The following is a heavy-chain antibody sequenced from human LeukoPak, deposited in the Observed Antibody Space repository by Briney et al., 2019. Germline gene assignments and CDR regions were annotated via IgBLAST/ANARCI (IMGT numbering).Heavy chain of an antibody. J-gene: IGHJ3*02. Sequence: GGSLRLSCAASGFTFSSYWMSWVRQAPGKGLEWVANIKPDGTEKYYADSVKGRFTISRDNAKHSLYLQVNSLRAEDTALYYCAIGDFYGSGTSFIDAFDIWGQGTMVTVSS. D-gene: IGHD3-10*01. V-gene: IGHV3-7*01. CDR3: AIGDFYGSGTSFIDAFDI. CDR1: GFTFSSYW. CDR2: IKPDGTEK.